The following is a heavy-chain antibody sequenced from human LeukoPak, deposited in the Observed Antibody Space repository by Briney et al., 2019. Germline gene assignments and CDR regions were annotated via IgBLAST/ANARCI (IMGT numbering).Heavy chain of an antibody. CDR3: AKWDNDDFWSGYQTWAINAFDI. CDR2: ISGSGGST. J-gene: IGHJ3*02. V-gene: IGHV3-23*01. D-gene: IGHD3-3*01. Sequence: GGSLRLSCAASGFTFSSYAMSWVRQAPGKGLEWVSAISGSGGSTYYADSVKGRFTISRDNSKNTLYLQMDSLRAEDTAVYYCAKWDNDDFWSGYQTWAINAFDIWGQGTMVTVSS. CDR1: GFTFSSYA.